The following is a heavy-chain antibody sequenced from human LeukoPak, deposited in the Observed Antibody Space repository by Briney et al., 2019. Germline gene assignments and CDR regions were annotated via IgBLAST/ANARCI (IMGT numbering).Heavy chain of an antibody. Sequence: PGGSLRLSCAASGFTVSSNYMSWVRQAPGKGLEWVSVIYSGGSTYYADSVKSRFTISRDNSKNTLYLQMNSLRAEDTAVYYCAREGLLDAFDIWGQGTMVTVSS. CDR2: IYSGGST. D-gene: IGHD2-15*01. V-gene: IGHV3-53*01. CDR3: AREGLLDAFDI. J-gene: IGHJ3*02. CDR1: GFTVSSNY.